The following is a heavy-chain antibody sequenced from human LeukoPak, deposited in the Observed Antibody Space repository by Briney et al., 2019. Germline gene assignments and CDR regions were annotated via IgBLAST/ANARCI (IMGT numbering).Heavy chain of an antibody. CDR1: GGTFSSYA. D-gene: IGHD3-16*01. CDR2: IIPIFGTA. Sequence: SVKVSCKASGGTFSSYAISWVRQAPGQGLEWMGGIIPIFGTANYAQKFQGRVTITTDESTSTACMELSSLRSEDTAVYYCAREDRELRGRDIWGQGTMVTVSS. CDR3: AREDRELRGRDI. J-gene: IGHJ3*02. V-gene: IGHV1-69*05.